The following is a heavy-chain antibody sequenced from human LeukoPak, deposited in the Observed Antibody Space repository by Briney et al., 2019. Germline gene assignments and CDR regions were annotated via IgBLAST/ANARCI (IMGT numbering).Heavy chain of an antibody. D-gene: IGHD4-17*01. J-gene: IGHJ6*03. V-gene: IGHV4-59*12. CDR2: IYYSGST. CDR3: ARRTTVTSPTSADYYYYYYMDV. CDR1: GGSISSYY. Sequence: SETLSLTCTVSGGSISSYYWSWIRQPPGKGLEWIGYIYYSGSTNYNPSLKSRVTISLDTSRNQFSLKLNSVTAADTAVYYCARRTTVTSPTSADYYYYYYMDVWGKGTTVTVSS.